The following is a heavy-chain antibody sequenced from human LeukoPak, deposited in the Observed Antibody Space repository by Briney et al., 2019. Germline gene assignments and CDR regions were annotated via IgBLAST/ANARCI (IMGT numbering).Heavy chain of an antibody. CDR1: GYTFIDYY. CDR3: ARHYCTGNSCHFDY. D-gene: IGHD2-15*01. CDR2: INPRGGST. Sequence: GASVKVSCKASGYTFIDYYMHWVRQAPGQGLEWMGIINPRGGSTTYAQELQGRVTMTRDTSTSTVYMELSSLRAEDTAVYYCARHYCTGNSCHFDYWGQGTLVSVSS. V-gene: IGHV1-46*04. J-gene: IGHJ4*02.